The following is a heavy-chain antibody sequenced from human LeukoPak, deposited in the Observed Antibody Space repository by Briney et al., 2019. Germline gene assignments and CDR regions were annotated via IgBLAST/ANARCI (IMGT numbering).Heavy chain of an antibody. CDR3: ARDRYGDYGDFDY. CDR2: ISYDGSNK. D-gene: IGHD4-17*01. V-gene: IGHV3-30*04. CDR1: GFTFSSYA. J-gene: IGHJ4*02. Sequence: GGSLRLPCAASGFTFSSYAMHWVRQAPGKGLEWVAVISYDGSNKYYADSVKGRFTISRDNSKNTLYLQMNSLRAEDTAVYYCARDRYGDYGDFDYWGQGTLVTVSS.